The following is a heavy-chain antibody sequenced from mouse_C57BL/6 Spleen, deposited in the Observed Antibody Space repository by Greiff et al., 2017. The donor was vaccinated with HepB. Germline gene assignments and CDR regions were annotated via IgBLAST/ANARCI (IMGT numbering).Heavy chain of an antibody. V-gene: IGHV1-64*01. CDR1: GYTFTSYW. CDR3: ARKADYGSSFAY. D-gene: IGHD1-1*01. Sequence: QVQLQQSGAELVKPGASVKLSCKASGYTFTSYWMHWVKQRPGQGLEWIGMIHPNSGSTNYNEKFKSKATLTVDKSSSTAYMQLSSLTSEDSAVYYCARKADYGSSFAYWGQGTLVTVSA. J-gene: IGHJ3*01. CDR2: IHPNSGST.